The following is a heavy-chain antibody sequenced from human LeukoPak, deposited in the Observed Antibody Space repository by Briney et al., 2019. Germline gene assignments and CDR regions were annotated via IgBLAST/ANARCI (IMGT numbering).Heavy chain of an antibody. CDR1: GYTFTSYG. CDR2: ISAYNGNT. D-gene: IGHD6-19*01. CDR3: ATSRGGSGWPGMDY. Sequence: ASVKVSCKASGYTFTSYGISWVRQAPGQGLEWMGWISAYNGNTNYAQKLQGRVTMTTDTSTSTAYMELRSLRSDDTAVYYCATSRGGSGWPGMDYWGQGTLVTVSS. V-gene: IGHV1-18*01. J-gene: IGHJ4*02.